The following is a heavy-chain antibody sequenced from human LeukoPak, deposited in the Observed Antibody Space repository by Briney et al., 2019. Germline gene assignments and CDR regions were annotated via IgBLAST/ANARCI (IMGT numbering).Heavy chain of an antibody. CDR2: IIPIFGTA. J-gene: IGHJ4*02. Sequence: ASEKVSCKASGGTFSRYAISWVRQAPGHGLEWMGGIIPIFGTANYAQKFQGRVTITADESTSTGYMELSSLRSEDTAVYYCARAHDYYGSGSYRFDYWGQGTLVTVSS. CDR3: ARAHDYYGSGSYRFDY. D-gene: IGHD3-10*01. CDR1: GGTFSRYA. V-gene: IGHV1-69*13.